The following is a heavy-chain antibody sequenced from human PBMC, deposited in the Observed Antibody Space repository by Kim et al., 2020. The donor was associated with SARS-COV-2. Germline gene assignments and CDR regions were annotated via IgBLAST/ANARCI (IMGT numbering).Heavy chain of an antibody. V-gene: IGHV5-51*01. J-gene: IGHJ4*02. CDR3: ARHSPYSPYYYDSSGYLVRPDY. D-gene: IGHD3-22*01. Sequence: GESLKISCKGSGYSFTSYWIGWVRQMPGKGLEWMGIIYPGDSDTRYSPSFQGQVTISADKSISTAYLQWSSLKASDTAMYYCARHSPYSPYYYDSSGYLVRPDYWGQGTLVTVSS. CDR2: IYPGDSDT. CDR1: GYSFTSYW.